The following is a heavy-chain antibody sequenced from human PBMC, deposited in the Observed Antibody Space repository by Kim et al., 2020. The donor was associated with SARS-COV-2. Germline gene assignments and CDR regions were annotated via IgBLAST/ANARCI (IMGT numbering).Heavy chain of an antibody. CDR3: AKDPTIAAAGTVFYGY. CDR2: ISYDGSNK. Sequence: GGSLRLSCAASGFTFSSYGMHWVRQAPGKGLEWVAVISYDGSNKYYADSVKGRFTISRDNSKNTLYLQMNSLRAEDTAVYYCAKDPTIAAAGTVFYGYWGQGTLVTVSS. D-gene: IGHD6-13*01. J-gene: IGHJ4*02. CDR1: GFTFSSYG. V-gene: IGHV3-30*18.